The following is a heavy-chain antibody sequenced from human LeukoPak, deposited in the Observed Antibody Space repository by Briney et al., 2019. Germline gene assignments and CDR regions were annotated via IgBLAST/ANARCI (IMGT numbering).Heavy chain of an antibody. CDR2: ISWNSGSI. Sequence: GVSLTLSCAASGFTFDDYAMHWVRQAPGKGLEWVSGISWNSGSIGYADSVKGRFTISRDNAKNSLYLQMNSLRAEDTALYYCAKDTGDTYYYGMDVWGQGTTVTVSS. D-gene: IGHD3-9*01. CDR3: AKDTGDTYYYGMDV. J-gene: IGHJ6*02. CDR1: GFTFDDYA. V-gene: IGHV3-9*01.